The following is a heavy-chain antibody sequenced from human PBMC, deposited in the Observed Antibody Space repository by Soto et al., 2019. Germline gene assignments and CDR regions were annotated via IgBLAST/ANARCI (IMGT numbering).Heavy chain of an antibody. CDR1: GGSISGGVGGLYY. Sequence: QLQLRESGPGLVKPSETLSLTCSVSGGSISGGVGGLYYWGWIRQPPGKGLGWIGYIYDSGSTYYNPSLRSRVTGSVDTSKNQSSLRLSSVTAADTAVYYCAREVIPLTTDWYFDLWGRGTLVTVSS. CDR2: IYDSGST. J-gene: IGHJ2*01. D-gene: IGHD4-17*01. V-gene: IGHV4-30-4*01. CDR3: AREVIPLTTDWYFDL.